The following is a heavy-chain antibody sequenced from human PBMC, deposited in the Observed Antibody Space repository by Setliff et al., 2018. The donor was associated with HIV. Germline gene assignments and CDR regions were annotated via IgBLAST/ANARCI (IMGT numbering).Heavy chain of an antibody. V-gene: IGHV4-4*09. CDR3: ARLIHTGLLYFDY. CDR2: IYTSGTT. Sequence: PSETLSLTCFVSGVSISGHFWGWIRQPPGKGLEWIGYIYTSGTTEYNPSLDSRVTISVDTSRDPFSLNLRSVTAADTALYFCARLIHTGLLYFDYWGLGMLVTVS. J-gene: IGHJ4*02. CDR1: GVSISGHF. D-gene: IGHD2-8*02.